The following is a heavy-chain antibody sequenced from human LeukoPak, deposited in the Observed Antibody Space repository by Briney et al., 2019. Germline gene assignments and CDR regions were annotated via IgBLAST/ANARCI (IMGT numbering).Heavy chain of an antibody. CDR1: GYTFTTYG. J-gene: IGHJ4*02. CDR3: ARDRGFYYATLHFDY. V-gene: IGHV1-18*01. D-gene: IGHD3-22*01. CDR2: ISAYNGNT. Sequence: ASVKVSRKASGYTFTTYGVSWVRQAPRQGLEWMGWISAYNGNTNYAQKLQGRVTMTTDTSTSTAYMELSSLRSDDTAVYYCARDRGFYYATLHFDYWGQGTLVTVSS.